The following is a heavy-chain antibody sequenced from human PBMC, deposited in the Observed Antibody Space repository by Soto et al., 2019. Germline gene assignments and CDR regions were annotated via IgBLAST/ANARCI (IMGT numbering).Heavy chain of an antibody. Sequence: SETLSLTCTVSGGSVSSGSYYWSWIRQPPGKGLEWIGYIYYSGSTNYNPSLKSRVTISVDTPKNQFSLKLSSVTAADTAVYYCARDRIGDYVSGSYSPPRPAYYFDYWGQGTLVTVSS. CDR2: IYYSGST. CDR3: ARDRIGDYVSGSYSPPRPAYYFDY. CDR1: GGSVSSGSYY. D-gene: IGHD3-16*01. J-gene: IGHJ4*02. V-gene: IGHV4-61*01.